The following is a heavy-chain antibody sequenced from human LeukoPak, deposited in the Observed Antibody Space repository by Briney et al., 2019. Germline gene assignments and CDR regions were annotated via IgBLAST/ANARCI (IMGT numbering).Heavy chain of an antibody. Sequence: GASVKVSCKASRYTFTGYYMHWVRQAPGKGLKWVAFIRFDASNYYYTDSVKGRFTISRDNAKNSLYLQMNSLRAEDTAVYYCARDRPTLTGYYPFDYWGQGTLVTVSS. D-gene: IGHD3-9*01. CDR3: ARDRPTLTGYYPFDY. CDR1: RYTFTGYY. J-gene: IGHJ4*02. CDR2: IRFDASNY. V-gene: IGHV3-30*02.